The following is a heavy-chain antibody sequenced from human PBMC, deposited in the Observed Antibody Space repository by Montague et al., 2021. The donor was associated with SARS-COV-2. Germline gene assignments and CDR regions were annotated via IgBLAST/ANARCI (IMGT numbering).Heavy chain of an antibody. CDR3: AKGGVWERRGLTTFDY. Sequence: SLRLSCAASGFTFSSYAMSWVRQAPGKGLEWVSTITGSGGSTYYADSVKGRFTISRDNSKNTLYLQMNGLRAEDTAVYYCAKGGVWERRGLTTFDYWGQGTLVTVSS. CDR2: ITGSGGST. D-gene: IGHD1-26*01. CDR1: GFTFSSYA. J-gene: IGHJ4*02. V-gene: IGHV3-23*01.